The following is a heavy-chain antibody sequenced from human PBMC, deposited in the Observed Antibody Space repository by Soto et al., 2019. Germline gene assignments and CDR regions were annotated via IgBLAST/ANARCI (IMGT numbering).Heavy chain of an antibody. J-gene: IGHJ3*02. D-gene: IGHD3-22*01. CDR2: ISYDGSNK. CDR1: GFTFSSYA. Sequence: QVQLVESGGGLVKPGGSLRLSCAASGFTFSSYAMHWVRQAPGKGLEWVAVISYDGSNKYYADSVKGRFTISRDNSKNTLYLQMNSLRAEDTAVYYCARDYYDSSGYYYGLAFDFGDAFDIWGQGTMVTVSS. CDR3: ARDYYDSSGYYYGLAFDFGDAFDI. V-gene: IGHV3-30-3*01.